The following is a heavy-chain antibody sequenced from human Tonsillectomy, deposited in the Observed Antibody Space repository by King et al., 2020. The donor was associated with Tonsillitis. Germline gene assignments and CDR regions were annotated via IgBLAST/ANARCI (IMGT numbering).Heavy chain of an antibody. D-gene: IGHD5-12*01. CDR1: GFTFSNYW. CDR3: GRDPSTPGQTTMDN. CDR2: INTDGTHT. J-gene: IGHJ4*02. V-gene: IGHV3-74*01. Sequence: VQLVESGGGLVQPGGSLRLSGAASGFTFSNYWMHWVRQVPGKGLMWVSRINTDGTHTIYADSVRGRFTISRDNAKNTLYLQKNNLRAEDTAIYYCGRDPSTPGQTTMDNWGQGALVTVSS.